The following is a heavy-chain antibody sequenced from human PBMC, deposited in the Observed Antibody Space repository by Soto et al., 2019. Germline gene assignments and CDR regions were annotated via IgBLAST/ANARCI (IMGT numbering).Heavy chain of an antibody. CDR3: ARDEGYNYGPFDQ. J-gene: IGHJ4*02. CDR1: GGSLSGSY. V-gene: IGHV4-34*01. Sequence: SETLSLTCAVYGGSLSGSYWSWIRQPPGKGLEWIGEINHSGSTRNNPSLKSRVTISVDTSKNQLSLKLSSLTAADTAVYYCARDEGYNYGPFDQWGQGTLVTVSS. CDR2: INHSGST. D-gene: IGHD5-18*01.